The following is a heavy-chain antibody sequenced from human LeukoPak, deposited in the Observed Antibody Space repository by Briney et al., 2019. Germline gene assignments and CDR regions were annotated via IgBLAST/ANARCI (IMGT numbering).Heavy chain of an antibody. V-gene: IGHV1-69*05. CDR1: GGTFSSYA. D-gene: IGHD3-3*01. CDR3: ARSDYWDATSWYWFDL. J-gene: IGHJ5*02. Sequence: ASVKVSCKASGGTFSSYAVSWVRQAPGQGLEWMGGIIPKFDTSKYAQNFQGRVSITTDESTGTTYMELSSLRSEDTAVYYCARSDYWDATSWYWFDLWGQGTLITVSA. CDR2: IIPKFDTS.